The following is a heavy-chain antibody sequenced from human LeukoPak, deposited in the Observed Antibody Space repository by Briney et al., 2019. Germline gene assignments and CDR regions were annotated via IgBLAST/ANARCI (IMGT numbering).Heavy chain of an antibody. CDR1: GGTFSSYA. Sequence: SVKVSCKASGGTFSSYAISWVRQAPGPGLEWMGGIIPIFGTANYAQKFQGRVTITADESTSTAYMELSSLRSEDTAVYYCARPVTPSYYYDSSGYSAGGFDSWGQGTLVTVSS. CDR3: ARPVTPSYYYDSSGYSAGGFDS. D-gene: IGHD3-22*01. J-gene: IGHJ4*02. CDR2: IIPIFGTA. V-gene: IGHV1-69*13.